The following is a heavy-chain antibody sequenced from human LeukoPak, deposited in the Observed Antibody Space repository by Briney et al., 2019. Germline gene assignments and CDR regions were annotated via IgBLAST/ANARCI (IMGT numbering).Heavy chain of an antibody. CDR2: ISSRSGTI. CDR1: GFTFSNYN. CDR3: ARIVAPRLSGSCDY. J-gene: IGHJ4*02. V-gene: IGHV3-48*01. Sequence: GGSLRLSCAASGFTFSNYNMNWVRQAPGKGLEWVSYISSRSGTIYYADSVKGRFTISRDNAKNSLYLQMNSLRAEDTAVYYCARIVAPRLSGSCDYWGQGTLVTVSS. D-gene: IGHD6-6*01.